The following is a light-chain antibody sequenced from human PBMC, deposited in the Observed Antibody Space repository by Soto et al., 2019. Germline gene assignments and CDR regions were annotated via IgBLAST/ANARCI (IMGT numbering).Light chain of an antibody. CDR3: QQYGGSAMYT. CDR1: QSVSSSY. J-gene: IGKJ2*01. Sequence: EIVLTQSPGTLSLSLGERATLSCRASQSVSSSYLAWYQQKPGQAPRLLIYGASSRATGIPDRFSGSGSGTDFTLTISRLEPDDFAVYYCQQYGGSAMYTFGQGTKLEIK. V-gene: IGKV3-20*01. CDR2: GAS.